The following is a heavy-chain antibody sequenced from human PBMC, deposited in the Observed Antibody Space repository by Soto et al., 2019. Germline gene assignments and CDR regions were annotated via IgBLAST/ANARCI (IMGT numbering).Heavy chain of an antibody. J-gene: IGHJ4*02. V-gene: IGHV3-30*18. Sequence: QVQLVESGGGVVQPGRSLRLSCAASGFTFSSYGMHWVRQAPGKGLEWVAVISYDGSNKYYADSVKGRFTISRDNSKNTLYLQMNSLRAEDTAVYYCAKSHPLYIAVAGTDSPPFDYWGQGTLVTVSS. D-gene: IGHD6-19*01. CDR3: AKSHPLYIAVAGTDSPPFDY. CDR2: ISYDGSNK. CDR1: GFTFSSYG.